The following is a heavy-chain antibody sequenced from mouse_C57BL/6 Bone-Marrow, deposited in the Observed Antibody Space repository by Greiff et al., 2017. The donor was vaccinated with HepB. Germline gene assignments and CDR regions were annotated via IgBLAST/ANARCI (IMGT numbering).Heavy chain of an antibody. D-gene: IGHD2-5*01. V-gene: IGHV3-6*01. CDR1: GYSITSGYY. CDR3: AREKSNYPFAY. CDR2: ISYDGSN. J-gene: IGHJ3*01. Sequence: EVKVEESGPGLVKPSQSLSLTCSVTGYSITSGYYWNWIRQFPGNKLEWMGYISYDGSNNYNPSLKNRISITRDTSKNQFFLKLNSVTTEDTATYYCAREKSNYPFAYWGQGTLVTVSA.